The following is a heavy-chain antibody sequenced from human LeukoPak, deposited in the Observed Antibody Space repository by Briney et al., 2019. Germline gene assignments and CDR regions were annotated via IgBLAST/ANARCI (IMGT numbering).Heavy chain of an antibody. CDR3: AKARDRVAAAGKAAFDY. D-gene: IGHD6-13*01. Sequence: GGSLRLSCAASGFTFSSYAMSWVRQAPGKGLEWVSAISGSGGSTYYADPVKGRFTISRDNSKNTLYLQMNSLRAEDTAVHYCAKARDRVAAAGKAAFDYWGQGTLVTVSS. V-gene: IGHV3-23*01. CDR2: ISGSGGST. J-gene: IGHJ4*02. CDR1: GFTFSSYA.